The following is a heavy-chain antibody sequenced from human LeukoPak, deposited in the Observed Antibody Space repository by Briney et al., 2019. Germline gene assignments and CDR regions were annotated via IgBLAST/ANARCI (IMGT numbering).Heavy chain of an antibody. CDR1: GYTFTGYY. V-gene: IGHV1-2*02. CDR3: ARGTKFSTFDIVVVPFDY. D-gene: IGHD2-2*01. J-gene: IGHJ4*02. CDR2: INPNSGGT. Sequence: ASVKVSCKASGYTFTGYYIHWVRQAPGQGLEWMGWINPNSGGTNCAQKFQGRVTMTGDTSISTAYMELSRLRSDDTAVYYCARGTKFSTFDIVVVPFDYWGQGTLVTVSS.